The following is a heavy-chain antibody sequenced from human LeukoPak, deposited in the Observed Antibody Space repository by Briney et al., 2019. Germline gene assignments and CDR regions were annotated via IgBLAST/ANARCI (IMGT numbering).Heavy chain of an antibody. CDR3: ARDGVGYGDYEFYYYYYYVMDV. Sequence: GGSLRLSCAASGFTFSDYYMSWIRQAPGKGLEWVSYISSSGSTIYYADSVKGRFTISRVNAKNSLYLQMNSLRAEDTAVYYCARDGVGYGDYEFYYYYYYVMDVWGQGTTVTVSS. J-gene: IGHJ6*02. CDR1: GFTFSDYY. D-gene: IGHD4-17*01. V-gene: IGHV3-11*01. CDR2: ISSSGSTI.